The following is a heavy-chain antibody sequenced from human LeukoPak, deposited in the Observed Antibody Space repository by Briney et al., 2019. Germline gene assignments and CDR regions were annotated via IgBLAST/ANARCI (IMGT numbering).Heavy chain of an antibody. CDR3: ASTMVRGGTQHDY. D-gene: IGHD3-10*01. J-gene: IGHJ4*02. Sequence: MPSETLSLTCAVYGGSFSGYYWSWIRQPPGKGLEWIGEINHSGSTNYNPSLKSRVTISVDTSKNQFSLKLSSVTAADTAVYYCASTMVRGGTQHDYWGQGTLVTVSS. CDR1: GGSFSGYY. CDR2: INHSGST. V-gene: IGHV4-34*01.